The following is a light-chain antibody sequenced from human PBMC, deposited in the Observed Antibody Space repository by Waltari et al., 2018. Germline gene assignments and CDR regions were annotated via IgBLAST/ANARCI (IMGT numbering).Light chain of an antibody. Sequence: QSALTKPPSVSKSLAQSVTISCTGTSSYIGDYIGLSWYFQPPGTAPRLLIYDVRKRPPGVSDRFSGSKSGNTASLTISGLQAEDEADYYCCAYRSDNTFLFGGGTRLTVL. CDR1: SSYIGDYIG. CDR3: CAYRSDNTFL. CDR2: DVR. V-gene: IGLV2-18*02. J-gene: IGLJ7*01.